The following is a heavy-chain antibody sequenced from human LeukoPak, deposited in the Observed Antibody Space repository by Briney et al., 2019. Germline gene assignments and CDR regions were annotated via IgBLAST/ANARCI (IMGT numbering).Heavy chain of an antibody. D-gene: IGHD4-17*01. CDR2: ISAYNGNT. J-gene: IGHJ6*03. V-gene: IGHV1-18*01. CDR3: AMTTWSTSYYYYYYMDV. CDR1: GYTFTSYG. Sequence: ASVKVSCKASGYTFTSYGINWVRQAPGQGLEWMGWISAYNGNTDYVQKLQGRVTMTTDTSTSTAYMELSSLRSEDTAVYYCAMTTWSTSYYYYYYMDVWGKGTTVTVSS.